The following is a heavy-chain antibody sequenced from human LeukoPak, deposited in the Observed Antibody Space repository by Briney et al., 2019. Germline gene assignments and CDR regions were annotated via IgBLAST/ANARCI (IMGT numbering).Heavy chain of an antibody. J-gene: IGHJ4*02. CDR3: ARSGGTTF. CDR1: GGTFSSYA. CDR2: ISSNGGST. V-gene: IGHV3-64*01. D-gene: IGHD1-7*01. Sequence: SCKASGGTFSSYAMHWVRQAPGKGLEYVSAISSNGGSTYYANSVKGRFTISRDNSKNTLYLQMGSLRAEDMAVYYCARSGGTTFWGQGTLVTVSS.